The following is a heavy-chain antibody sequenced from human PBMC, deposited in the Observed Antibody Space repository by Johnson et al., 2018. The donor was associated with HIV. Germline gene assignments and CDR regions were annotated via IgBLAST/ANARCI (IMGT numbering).Heavy chain of an antibody. J-gene: IGHJ3*02. D-gene: IGHD3-22*01. CDR3: ARDGGIYYYESSGPILWAFDI. Sequence: QVQLVESGGGVVQPGRSLRLSCAASGFTFSTYAMHWVRQAPGKGLEWVAVISYDGSNKYYADSVKGRFTISRDNSKNTLYLQMNSLRDEDTAVYYCARDGGIYYYESSGPILWAFDIWGQGTMVTVSS. CDR1: GFTFSTYA. V-gene: IGHV3-30-3*01. CDR2: ISYDGSNK.